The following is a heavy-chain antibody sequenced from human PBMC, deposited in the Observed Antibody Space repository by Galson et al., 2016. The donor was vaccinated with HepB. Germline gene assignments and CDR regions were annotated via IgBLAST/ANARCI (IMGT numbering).Heavy chain of an antibody. CDR3: ARLLGYCSGTRCYGMDV. Sequence: SETLSLTCSVSGASINDYYWTWVRQSPGKGLEWIAYIFHSGVTNYNSSLKSRVTTSLDASKSQFSLRLNSVTAADTAVYYCARLLGYCSGTRCYGMDVWGRGTTVIVSS. CDR1: GASINDYY. D-gene: IGHD2-2*01. J-gene: IGHJ6*02. V-gene: IGHV4-59*08. CDR2: IFHSGVT.